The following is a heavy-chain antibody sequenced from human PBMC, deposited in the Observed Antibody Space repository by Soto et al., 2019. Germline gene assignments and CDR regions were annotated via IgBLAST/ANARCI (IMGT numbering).Heavy chain of an antibody. Sequence: GGSVKLSCAASGFTFSSYAMSWVRQAPGKGLEWVSAISGSGGSTYYADSVKGRFTISRDNSKNTLYLQMNSLRAEDTAVYYCAKSLRVPVTIFGVVKPAAIDYWGQGTLVTVSS. CDR2: ISGSGGST. V-gene: IGHV3-23*01. J-gene: IGHJ4*02. CDR3: AKSLRVPVTIFGVVKPAAIDY. CDR1: GFTFSSYA. D-gene: IGHD3-3*01.